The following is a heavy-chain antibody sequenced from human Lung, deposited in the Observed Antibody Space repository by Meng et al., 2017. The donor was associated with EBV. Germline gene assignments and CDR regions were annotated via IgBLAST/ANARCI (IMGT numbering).Heavy chain of an antibody. J-gene: IGHJ2*01. CDR1: GYTFINYA. Sequence: QGQMVQSGYGLKKHGASVKVSCKASGYTFINYAINWVRQAPGQGLEWMGWINTHTGNPTYGQGFTGRFVLSSDTSVSTANLQISSLKAEDTAVYYCARGGPYPDSSGFHWYFDLWGRGTLVTVSS. CDR2: INTHTGNP. V-gene: IGHV7-4-1*02. CDR3: ARGGPYPDSSGFHWYFDL. D-gene: IGHD3-22*01.